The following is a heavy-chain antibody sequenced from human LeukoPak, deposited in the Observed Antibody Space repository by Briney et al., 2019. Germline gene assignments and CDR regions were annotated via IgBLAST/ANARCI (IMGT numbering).Heavy chain of an antibody. D-gene: IGHD5-18*01. J-gene: IGHJ6*02. CDR2: IIPILGIA. V-gene: IGHV1-69*04. CDR3: ARDGTVDTAMVTSDVRITMRYYGMDV. CDR1: GYTFTSYA. Sequence: GASVKVSCKASGYTFTSYAISWVRQAPGQGLEWMGRIIPILGIANYAQKFQGRVTITADKSTSTAYMELSSLRSEDTAVYYCARDGTVDTAMVTSDVRITMRYYGMDVWGQGTTVTVSS.